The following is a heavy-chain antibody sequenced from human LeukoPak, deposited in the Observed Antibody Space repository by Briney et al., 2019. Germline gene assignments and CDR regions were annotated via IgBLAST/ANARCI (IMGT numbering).Heavy chain of an antibody. J-gene: IGHJ4*02. CDR1: GFTVNRTY. Sequence: GGSLRLSCAASGFTVNRTYMSWVRQAPGRGLEWVSVIYSGGATYYSDSVKGRFTISRDNSKNTLYLQMNSLRAEDTAVYYCAKYLSTAAGFDYWGQGTLVTVSS. CDR2: IYSGGAT. D-gene: IGHD6-13*01. V-gene: IGHV3-66*01. CDR3: AKYLSTAAGFDY.